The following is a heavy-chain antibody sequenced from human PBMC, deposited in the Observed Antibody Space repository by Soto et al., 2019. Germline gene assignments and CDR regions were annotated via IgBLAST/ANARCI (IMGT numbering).Heavy chain of an antibody. D-gene: IGHD6-13*01. CDR2: IVPIYRTA. J-gene: IGHJ4*02. V-gene: IGHV1-69*01. CDR3: ARDSGAKLSSS. Sequence: QVQLVQSGAEMRRPGSSVKVSCKASGGTFSSYRINWVRQAPGQGLEWVGGIVPIYRTADYAQKFQGRVTITADESARTAYMELGGLKSQDTAVYYCARDSGAKLSSSWGQGTLVTVSS. CDR1: GGTFSSYR.